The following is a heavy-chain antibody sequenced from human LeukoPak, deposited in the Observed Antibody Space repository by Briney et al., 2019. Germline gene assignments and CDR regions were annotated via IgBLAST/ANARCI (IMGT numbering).Heavy chain of an antibody. CDR3: AKDRYPWAQMTTANFDY. CDR1: GFTFSSHG. CDR2: ISYDGSNK. V-gene: IGHV3-30*18. D-gene: IGHD4-17*01. J-gene: IGHJ4*02. Sequence: GGSLRLSCAASGFTFSSHGMHWVRQAPGKGLEWVAVISYDGSNKYYADSVKGRFTISRDNSKNTLYLQMNSLRAEDTAVYYCAKDRYPWAQMTTANFDYWGQGTLVTVSS.